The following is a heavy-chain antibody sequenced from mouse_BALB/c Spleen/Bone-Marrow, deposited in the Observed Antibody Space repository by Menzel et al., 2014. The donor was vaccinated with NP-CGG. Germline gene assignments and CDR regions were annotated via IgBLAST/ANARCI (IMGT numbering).Heavy chain of an antibody. D-gene: IGHD2-4*01. CDR3: ARHKDDYDWFAY. J-gene: IGHJ3*01. CDR2: ISSGGSYT. Sequence: EVKLVESGGGLVKPGGSLKLSCAASGFTFSSYAMSWVRQTPEKRLEWVATISSGGSYTYYPDSVRGRFTISRDNAKNTLYLQMSSLRSEDTAMYYCARHKDDYDWFAYWGQGTLVTVSA. CDR1: GFTFSSYA. V-gene: IGHV5-9-3*01.